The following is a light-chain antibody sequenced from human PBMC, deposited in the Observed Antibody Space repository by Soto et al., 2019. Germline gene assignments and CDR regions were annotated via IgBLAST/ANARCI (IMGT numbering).Light chain of an antibody. CDR1: QSIAIY. J-gene: IGKJ1*01. CDR2: DTS. CDR3: QQHATWPWT. Sequence: IVLTQSPATLSFSPGEEATLSCRASQSIAIYLAWYQQKSGQSPRLLIYDTSNRAPGIPDRFSGSASGTDFTLTISSLETEVFAFYYCQQHATWPWTFGQGTALEIK. V-gene: IGKV3-11*01.